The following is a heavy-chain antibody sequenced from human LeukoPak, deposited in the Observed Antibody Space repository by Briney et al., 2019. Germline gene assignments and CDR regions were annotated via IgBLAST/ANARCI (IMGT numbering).Heavy chain of an antibody. CDR1: GYTFTMFY. Sequence: GASVKVSCKASGYTFTMFYTHWVRQAPGQGLEWMGMINPSDGATTYAQWFQGRVTMTRDMSTTTVYMDLRSLRSEDTAVYFCAREQSGGLSGSWGGLFASYYTYYYMDVWGRGTTVTVSS. CDR3: AREQSGGLSGSWGGLFASYYTYYYMDV. D-gene: IGHD1-26*01. CDR2: INPSDGAT. J-gene: IGHJ6*03. V-gene: IGHV1-46*01.